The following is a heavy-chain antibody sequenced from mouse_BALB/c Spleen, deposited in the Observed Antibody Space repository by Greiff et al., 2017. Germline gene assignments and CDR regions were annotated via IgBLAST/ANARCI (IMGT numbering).Heavy chain of an antibody. CDR3: ARAYGSRGYAMDY. CDR1: GFTFSSYA. Sequence: EVMLVESGGGLVKPGGSLKLSCAASGFTFSSYAMSWVRQTPEKRLEWVATISSGGSYTYYPDSVKGRFTISRDNAKNTLYLQMSSLRSEDTAMYYCARAYGSRGYAMDYWGQGTSVTVSS. D-gene: IGHD1-1*01. V-gene: IGHV5-9-1*01. CDR2: ISSGGSYT. J-gene: IGHJ4*01.